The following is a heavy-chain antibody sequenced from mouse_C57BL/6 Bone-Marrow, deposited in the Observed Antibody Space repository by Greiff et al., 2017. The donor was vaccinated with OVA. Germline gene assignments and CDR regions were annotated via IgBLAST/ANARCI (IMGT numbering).Heavy chain of an antibody. V-gene: IGHV5-17*01. D-gene: IGHD2-3*01. J-gene: IGHJ2*01. CDR2: ISSGSSTI. CDR3: ARGGWLLFDY. Sequence: EVKLMESGGGLVKPGGSLKLSCAASGFTFSDYGMHWVRQAPEKGLEWVAYISSGSSTIYYADTVKGRFTISRDNAKNTLFLQMTSLRSEDTAMDYCARGGWLLFDYWGQGTTLTVSS. CDR1: GFTFSDYG.